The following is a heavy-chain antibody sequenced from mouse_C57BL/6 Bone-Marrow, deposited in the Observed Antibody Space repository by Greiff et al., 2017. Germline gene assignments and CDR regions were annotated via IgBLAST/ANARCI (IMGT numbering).Heavy chain of an antibody. V-gene: IGHV5-15*01. CDR3: ARIYYGNQAWVAY. CDR1: GFTFSDYG. Sequence: EVKLVESGGGLVQPGGSLKLSCAASGFTFSDYGMAWVRQAPRKGPEWVAFISNLAYSIYSADTVTGRFTISSENAKNTLYLEMRSLRSEDTAMYYCARIYYGNQAWVAYWGQGTLVTVSA. J-gene: IGHJ3*01. D-gene: IGHD2-1*01. CDR2: ISNLAYSI.